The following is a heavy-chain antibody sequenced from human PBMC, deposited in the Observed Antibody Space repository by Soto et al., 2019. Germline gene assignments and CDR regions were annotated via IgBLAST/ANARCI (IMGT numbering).Heavy chain of an antibody. V-gene: IGHV4-31*01. Sequence: QVQLQESGPGLVKPSQTLSLTCTVSGVSLSSSGHYWNWVRQHPGKGLEWVGYIEYSGRTYYNPSLQSQLVMSIVQSKNQFSLNLNSVDAADTAIYFRAVGKFMDVWSRRTTVTVSS. D-gene: IGHD3-16*01. CDR3: AVGKFMDV. CDR1: GVSLSSSGHY. J-gene: IGHJ6*03. CDR2: IEYSGRT.